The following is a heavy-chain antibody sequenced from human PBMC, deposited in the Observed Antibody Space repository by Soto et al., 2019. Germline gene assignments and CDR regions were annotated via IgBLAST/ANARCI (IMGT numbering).Heavy chain of an antibody. D-gene: IGHD3-16*02. J-gene: IGHJ5*02. CDR2: IYYSGST. CDR3: ARALGLDWFDP. Sequence: QLQLQESGPGLVKPSETLSLTCTVSGGSISSSSYYWGWIRQPPGKGLEWIGSIYYSGSTYYNPSLKSRVTISVDTSKNQCSLKLSSVTAADTAVYYCARALGLDWFDPWGQGTLVTVSS. V-gene: IGHV4-39*01. CDR1: GGSISSSSYY.